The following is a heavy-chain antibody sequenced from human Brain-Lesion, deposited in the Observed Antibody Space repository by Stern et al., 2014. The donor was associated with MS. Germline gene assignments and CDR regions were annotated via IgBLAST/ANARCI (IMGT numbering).Heavy chain of an antibody. V-gene: IGHV3-15*01. CDR1: GFTFSAAW. Sequence: EVQLVESGGGLVKSGGSLRLSCAASGFTFSAAWMGWVRQVPGKGLEWVGHIKSRTDGGTANYAASVKDRFTVSRDNSANMLYLQMNSLTIEDTAVYYCVAGAQLWLWGQGTLVTVSS. CDR3: VAGAQLWL. CDR2: IKSRTDGGTA. J-gene: IGHJ4*02. D-gene: IGHD1-1*01.